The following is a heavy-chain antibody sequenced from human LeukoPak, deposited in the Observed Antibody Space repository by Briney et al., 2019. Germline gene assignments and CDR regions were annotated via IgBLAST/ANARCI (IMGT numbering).Heavy chain of an antibody. D-gene: IGHD5-18*01. V-gene: IGHV4-59*08. J-gene: IGHJ4*02. CDR2: IYYSGST. Sequence: SETLSLTCTVSGGSISSYYWSWIRQPPGKGLEWIGYIYYSGSTNYNPSPRSRVTISVDTSKNQFSLKLSSVTAADTAVYYCARSRDTAMVYPYYFDYWGQGTLVTVSS. CDR3: ARSRDTAMVYPYYFDY. CDR1: GGSISSYY.